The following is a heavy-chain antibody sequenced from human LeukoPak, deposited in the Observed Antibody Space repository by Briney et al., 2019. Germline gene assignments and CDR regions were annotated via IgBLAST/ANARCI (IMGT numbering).Heavy chain of an antibody. CDR2: INPASGYT. CDR1: GYIFSRYA. V-gene: IGHV1-3*03. CDR3: ARGKTYGSGSGDAFDF. Sequence: ASVKVSCKASGYIFSRYAMHWVRQAPGQRLEWMGWINPASGYTKYSQDFQGRVTINRDTSASTAYMEVSSLRSEDMGVYYCARGKTYGSGSGDAFDFWGQGTMVSV. D-gene: IGHD3-10*01. J-gene: IGHJ3*01.